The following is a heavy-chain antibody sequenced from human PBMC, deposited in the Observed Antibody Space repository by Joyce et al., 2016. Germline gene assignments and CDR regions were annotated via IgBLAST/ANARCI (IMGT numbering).Heavy chain of an antibody. V-gene: IGHV3-21*01. CDR3: ARSSYTNGIFDY. D-gene: IGHD2-8*01. CDR2: LSSSSSCI. J-gene: IGHJ4*02. Sequence: EVQLVESGGGLVKPGGSLRLSCAASGFTFSSYSMRWVRQAPGKVLEWVSSLSSSSSCIKYTDSVKGRFTISRDNAKNSLYLQMNSLRVEDTAVYYCARSSYTNGIFDYWGQGTLVTVSS. CDR1: GFTFSSYS.